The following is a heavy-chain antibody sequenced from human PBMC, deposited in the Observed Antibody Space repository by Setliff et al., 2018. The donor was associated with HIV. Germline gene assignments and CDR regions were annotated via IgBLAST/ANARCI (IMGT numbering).Heavy chain of an antibody. V-gene: IGHV4-39*01. CDR2: VYYSGAA. Sequence: SETLSLTCIVSGGSITSSGYYWGWIRQPPGKGLEWIGSVYYSGAAYYNPSLKSRVSISVDTSKNQFSLSLSSVTAADTAVYFCSRLTRTSSTSYKGRFDPWGLGTLVTVSS. D-gene: IGHD6-13*01. CDR3: SRLTRTSSTSYKGRFDP. CDR1: GGSITSSGYY. J-gene: IGHJ5*02.